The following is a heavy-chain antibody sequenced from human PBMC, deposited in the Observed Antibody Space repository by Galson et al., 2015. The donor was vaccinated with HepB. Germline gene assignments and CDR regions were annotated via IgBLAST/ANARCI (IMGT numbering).Heavy chain of an antibody. Sequence: SLRLSCAASGFTFSTYGMHWVRQAPGKGLEWVAVISYDGSNKYYADSVKGRFTISRDNSKNTLYLQMNSLRPEDTAVYYCAKRAYSSSPSDYWGQGTLVTVSS. CDR3: AKRAYSSSPSDY. CDR1: GFTFSTYG. D-gene: IGHD6-6*01. J-gene: IGHJ4*02. V-gene: IGHV3-30*18. CDR2: ISYDGSNK.